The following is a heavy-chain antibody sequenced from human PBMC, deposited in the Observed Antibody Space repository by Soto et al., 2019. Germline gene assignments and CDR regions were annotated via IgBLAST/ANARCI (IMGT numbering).Heavy chain of an antibody. D-gene: IGHD3-10*01. Sequence: SETLSLTCTVSGGSISSYYWSWIRQPPGKGLEWIGYIYYSGSTNYNPSLKSRVTISVDTSKNQFSLKLSSVTAADTAVYYCARHSYGSGSTYFDFWGQGSLVTVSS. CDR1: GGSISSYY. V-gene: IGHV4-59*08. CDR2: IYYSGST. CDR3: ARHSYGSGSTYFDF. J-gene: IGHJ4*02.